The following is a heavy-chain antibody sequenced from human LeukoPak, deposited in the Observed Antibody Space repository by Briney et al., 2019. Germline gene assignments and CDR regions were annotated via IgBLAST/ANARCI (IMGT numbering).Heavy chain of an antibody. V-gene: IGHV3-48*03. CDR3: ARAHYYDSSGLDF. CDR2: ISSGCRDI. Sequence: GWSLRLSCAASGFKFSIYEMSWVRQSPAKGLEWLAYISSGCRDIFYADSVKGRFTISRDNAKNPLFLQMNSVRAEDTAVYYCARAHYYDSSGLDFWGQGTLVTVSS. CDR1: GFKFSIYE. D-gene: IGHD3-22*01. J-gene: IGHJ4*02.